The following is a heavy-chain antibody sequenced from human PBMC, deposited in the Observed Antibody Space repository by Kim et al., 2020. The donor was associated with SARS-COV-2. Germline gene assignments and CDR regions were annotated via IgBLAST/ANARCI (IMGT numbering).Heavy chain of an antibody. Sequence: TANDAKKCQGRVTITADESTRTAYMELSSLRSEDTAVYYCARKYSSGWHPWGQGTLVTVSS. V-gene: IGHV1-69*01. J-gene: IGHJ5*02. CDR2: TA. CDR3: ARKYSSGWHP. D-gene: IGHD6-19*01.